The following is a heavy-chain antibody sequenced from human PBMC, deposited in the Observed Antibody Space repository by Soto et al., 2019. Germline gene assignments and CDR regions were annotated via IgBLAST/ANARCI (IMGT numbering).Heavy chain of an antibody. CDR1: GFSLSTSGVG. J-gene: IGHJ3*02. D-gene: IGHD3-16*02. V-gene: IGHV2-5*02. CDR3: AHRPANIAIWGSYRPHDAFDI. Sequence: QITLKESGPTLVKPTQTLTLTCTFSGFSLSTSGVGVGWIRQPPGKALEWLALIYWDDDKRYSPSLKSRLTIPKDTPKNQVVLTMTNMDPVDTATYYCAHRPANIAIWGSYRPHDAFDIWGQGTMVTVSS. CDR2: IYWDDDK.